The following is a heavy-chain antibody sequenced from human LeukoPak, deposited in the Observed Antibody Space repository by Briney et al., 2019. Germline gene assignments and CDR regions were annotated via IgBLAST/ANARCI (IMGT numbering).Heavy chain of an antibody. J-gene: IGHJ4*02. CDR2: ISSSGSII. Sequence: GGSLRLSCAASGFTFSDYYINWIRQAPGKGLEWVSYISSSGSIIYYADSVTGRFTISRDNAKNSLYLQMNSLRAEDTAVYYCARVVPYCSGGSCYPTGYFDYWGQGTLVTVSS. V-gene: IGHV3-11*01. D-gene: IGHD2-15*01. CDR1: GFTFSDYY. CDR3: ARVVPYCSGGSCYPTGYFDY.